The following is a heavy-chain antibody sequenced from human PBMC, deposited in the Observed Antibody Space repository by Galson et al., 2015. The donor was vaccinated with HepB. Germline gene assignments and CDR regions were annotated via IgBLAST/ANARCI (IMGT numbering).Heavy chain of an antibody. V-gene: IGHV4-30-4*01. J-gene: IGHJ4*02. D-gene: IGHD6-19*01. Sequence: TLSPTCAISGGSISSGGYYWTWVRQPPGKGLEWIGHIFYTGSTYYNPSLKSRVTISVDTSKNQFSLNLNSVTAADTAVYYCVRGYSSGLYGDYWGQGTLVTVSS. CDR1: GGSISSGGYY. CDR2: IFYTGST. CDR3: VRGYSSGLYGDY.